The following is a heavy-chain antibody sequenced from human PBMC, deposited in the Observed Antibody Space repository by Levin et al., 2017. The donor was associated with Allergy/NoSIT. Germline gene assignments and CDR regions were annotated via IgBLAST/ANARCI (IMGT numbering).Heavy chain of an antibody. D-gene: IGHD3-22*01. J-gene: IGHJ4*02. V-gene: IGHV4-61*01. CDR2: FFYSGST. CDR3: ARGLHYYDTSGSYAHFFDS. Sequence: GSLRLSCAVSGGSVSSGSYYWSWLRQPPGKGLEWIGYFFYSGSTNYNPSLKSRVTISVDTSRNQFSLKVTSVTAADTAVYYCARGLHYYDTSGSYAHFFDSWGQGTLVTVSS. CDR1: GGSVSSGSYY.